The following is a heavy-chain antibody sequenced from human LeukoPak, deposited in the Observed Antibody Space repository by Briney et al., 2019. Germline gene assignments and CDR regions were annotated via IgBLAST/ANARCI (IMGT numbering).Heavy chain of an antibody. J-gene: IGHJ4*02. V-gene: IGHV4-59*01. CDR1: GGSFSGYY. Sequence: SETLSLTCAVYGGSFSGYYWSWIRQPPGKGLEWIGYIYYTGSTNYSPSLKSRVTISVDTSKNQFSLKLNSVTAADSAVYYCARGGRAYLDYWGQGALVTVSS. CDR2: IYYTGST. D-gene: IGHD3-16*01. CDR3: ARGGRAYLDY.